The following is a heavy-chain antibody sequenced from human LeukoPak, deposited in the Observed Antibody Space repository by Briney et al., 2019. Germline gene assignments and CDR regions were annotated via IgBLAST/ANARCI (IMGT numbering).Heavy chain of an antibody. CDR3: ARAECSGGSCYSPPNWFDP. V-gene: IGHV1-18*04. J-gene: IGHJ5*02. CDR2: ISAYNGNT. D-gene: IGHD2-15*01. CDR1: GYTFTSYA. Sequence: ASVKVSCKASGYTFTSYAMHWVRQAPGQRLEWMGWISAYNGNTNYAQKLQGRVTMTIDTSASTAYMELRSLRSDDTAVYYCARAECSGGSCYSPPNWFDPWGQGTLVTVSS.